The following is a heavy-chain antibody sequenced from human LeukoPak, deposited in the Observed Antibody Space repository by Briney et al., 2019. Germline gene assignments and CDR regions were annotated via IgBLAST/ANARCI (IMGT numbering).Heavy chain of an antibody. D-gene: IGHD6-13*01. CDR1: GGSISSYY. V-gene: IGHV4-59*08. Sequence: SETLSLTCTVSGGSISSYYWSWIRQPPGKGLEWIGYIYYSGSTNYNPSLKSRVTISVDTSKNQFSLKLSSVTAADTAVYYCARGDVDKHSSSWYSYYYYMDVWGKGTTVTVSS. J-gene: IGHJ6*03. CDR2: IYYSGST. CDR3: ARGDVDKHSSSWYSYYYYMDV.